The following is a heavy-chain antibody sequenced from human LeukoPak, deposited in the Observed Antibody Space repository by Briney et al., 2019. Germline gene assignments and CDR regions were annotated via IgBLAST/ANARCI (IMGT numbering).Heavy chain of an antibody. D-gene: IGHD2-2*02. J-gene: IGHJ5*02. CDR1: GVTFSSYG. CDR2: ISSDGNDK. V-gene: IGHV3-30*18. Sequence: GGSLRLSCAASGVTFSSYGMHWVRQAPGKGLEWVALISSDGNDKLYGDSVKGRFTISRDDSKSTLYLQMNSLRAEDTAVYYCAKGGAYCSSTSCYTLVWMKFDPWGQGTLVTVSP. CDR3: AKGGAYCSSTSCYTLVWMKFDP.